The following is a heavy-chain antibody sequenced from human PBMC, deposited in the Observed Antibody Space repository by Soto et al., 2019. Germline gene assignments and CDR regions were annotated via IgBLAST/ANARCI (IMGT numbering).Heavy chain of an antibody. Sequence: PSETLSLTCAVYGGPFSGYYWSWIRQPPGKGLEWIGEINHSGSTNYNPPLKSRVTISVDTSKNQFSLKLSSVTAADMAVYYCARGDTAMVPSNWFDPWGQGTLVTVSS. V-gene: IGHV4-34*01. J-gene: IGHJ5*02. CDR3: ARGDTAMVPSNWFDP. D-gene: IGHD5-18*01. CDR2: INHSGST. CDR1: GGPFSGYY.